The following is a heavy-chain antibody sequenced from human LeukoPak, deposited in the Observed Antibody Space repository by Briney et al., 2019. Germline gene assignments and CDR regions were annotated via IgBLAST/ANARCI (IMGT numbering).Heavy chain of an antibody. CDR1: GGSISISNYY. Sequence: PSETLSLTCTVSGGSISISNYYWGWLRQPPGKGLEWIWSFYYSGSTYYNPSLKSRVTISVDTSKSQFSLKLSSVTAADTAVYYCARKQWVMYYFDSWGQGTLVTVSS. V-gene: IGHV4-39*01. CDR2: FYYSGST. D-gene: IGHD6-19*01. CDR3: ARKQWVMYYFDS. J-gene: IGHJ4*02.